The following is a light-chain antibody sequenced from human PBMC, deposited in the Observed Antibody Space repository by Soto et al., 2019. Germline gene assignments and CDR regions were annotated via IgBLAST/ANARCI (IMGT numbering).Light chain of an antibody. V-gene: IGLV1-44*01. CDR1: TYNIGTHT. CDR2: SND. CDR3: ATWDYSLNVV. J-gene: IGLJ2*01. Sequence: QSVLPQSPSASGTPGQSVSVACSGSTYNIGTHTVSWYQHVPGTAPKLLIYSNDKRPSAVPGRFSGSKSGTSASLAISGLLSEDEADYYCATWDYSLNVVFGGGTKLTV.